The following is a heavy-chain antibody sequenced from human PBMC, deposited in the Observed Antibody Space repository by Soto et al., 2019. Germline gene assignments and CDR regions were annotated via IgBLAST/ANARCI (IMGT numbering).Heavy chain of an antibody. CDR2: TSGSGGRT. CDR1: GFTFSSYA. Sequence: GGSLRLSCAASGFTFSSYAMIWVRQAPGKXLEWVSDTSGSGGRTYYADHVKGRFTIYRDNSKNTLYMQMNRTTADDTAVYYCAKKRRSGEPGYYYGMDVWGQGTTVTVSS. D-gene: IGHD3-10*01. CDR3: AKKRRSGEPGYYYGMDV. J-gene: IGHJ6*02. V-gene: IGHV3-23*01.